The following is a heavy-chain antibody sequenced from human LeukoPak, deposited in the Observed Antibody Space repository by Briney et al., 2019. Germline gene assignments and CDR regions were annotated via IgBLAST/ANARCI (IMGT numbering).Heavy chain of an antibody. CDR2: IIPIFGTA. J-gene: IGHJ6*02. CDR3: ARSLPVVPAAMDLGGYYYYGMDV. Sequence: SVKVSCKASGGTFSSYAISWVRQAPGQGLEWMGGIIPIFGTANYAQRFQGRVTITADESTSTAYMELSSLRSEDTAVYYCARSLPVVPAAMDLGGYYYYGMDVWGQGTTVTVSS. CDR1: GGTFSSYA. D-gene: IGHD2-2*01. V-gene: IGHV1-69*13.